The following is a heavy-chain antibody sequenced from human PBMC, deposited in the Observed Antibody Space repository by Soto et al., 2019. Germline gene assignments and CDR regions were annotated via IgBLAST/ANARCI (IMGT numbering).Heavy chain of an antibody. CDR3: ARAMRIVPPPGYYYGMDV. D-gene: IGHD2-2*01. V-gene: IGHV3-53*04. Sequence: GGSLRLSCAASGFTVSSNYMSWVRQAPGKGLEWVSVIYSGGSTYYADSVKGRFTISRHNSKNTLYLQMNSLRAEDTAVYYCARAMRIVPPPGYYYGMDVCGKGTTVTVSS. CDR2: IYSGGST. CDR1: GFTVSSNY. J-gene: IGHJ6*04.